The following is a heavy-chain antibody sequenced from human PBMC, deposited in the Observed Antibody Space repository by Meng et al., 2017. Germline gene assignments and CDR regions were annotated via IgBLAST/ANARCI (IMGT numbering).Heavy chain of an antibody. CDR1: GYTFTAYW. Sequence: RLRCGAEVKNPGASVKVSCKPSGYTFTAYWLNWVRQAPGHGLDWMGRIDPRSGDTQYAQKFQGRVTMTRDTSISTTYMELSRLRSDDTAVYYCVRDEDISAAGKLFGDYWGQGTLVTVSS. J-gene: IGHJ4*02. CDR2: IDPRSGDT. CDR3: VRDEDISAAGKLFGDY. V-gene: IGHV1-2*06. D-gene: IGHD6-13*01.